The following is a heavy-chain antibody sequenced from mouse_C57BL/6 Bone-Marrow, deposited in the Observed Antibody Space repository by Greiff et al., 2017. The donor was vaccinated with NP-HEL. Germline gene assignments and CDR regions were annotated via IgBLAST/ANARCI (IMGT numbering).Heavy chain of an antibody. CDR3: AGDYDGYWYFDV. J-gene: IGHJ1*03. V-gene: IGHV12-3*01. Sequence: QVQLKESGPGLVKPSQSLFLTCSITGFPITSGYYWIWIRQSPGKPLEWMGYINHSGETFYNPSLQNPISITRETSKNQFFLQLNSVTTEDTAMYYCAGDYDGYWYFDVWGTGTTVTVSS. CDR1: GFPITSGYY. D-gene: IGHD2-3*01. CDR2: INHSGET.